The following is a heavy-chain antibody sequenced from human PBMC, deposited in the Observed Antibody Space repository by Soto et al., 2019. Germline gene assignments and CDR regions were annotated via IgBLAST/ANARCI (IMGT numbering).Heavy chain of an antibody. J-gene: IGHJ3*02. D-gene: IGHD3-22*01. Sequence: GGSLRLSCAASGFTFSSYGMHWVRQAPGKGLEWVAVISYDGSNKYYADSVKGRFTISRDNSKNTLYLQMNSLRAEDTAVYYCARVTYYYDSSGSWAYDAFDIWGQGTMVTVSS. CDR2: ISYDGSNK. CDR1: GFTFSSYG. V-gene: IGHV3-30*03. CDR3: ARVTYYYDSSGSWAYDAFDI.